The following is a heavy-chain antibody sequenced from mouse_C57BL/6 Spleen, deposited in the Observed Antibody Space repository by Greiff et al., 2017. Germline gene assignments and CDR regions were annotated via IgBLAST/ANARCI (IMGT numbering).Heavy chain of an antibody. J-gene: IGHJ2*01. V-gene: IGHV1-15*01. CDR1: GYTFTDYE. CDR3: TRDTGTDY. CDR2: IDPETGGT. Sequence: VQLQESGAELVRPGASVTLSCKASGYTFTDYEMHWVKQTPVHGLEWIGAIDPETGGTAYNQKFKGKAILTADKSSSTAYMELRSLTSEDSAVYYCTRDTGTDYWGQGTTLTVSS. D-gene: IGHD4-1*01.